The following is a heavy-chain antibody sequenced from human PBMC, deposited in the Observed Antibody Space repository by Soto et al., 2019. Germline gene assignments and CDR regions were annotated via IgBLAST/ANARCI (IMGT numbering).Heavy chain of an antibody. V-gene: IGHV3-74*01. CDR2: IDPDGTYT. Sequence: GGSLRLSCAASGITFTSYWMHWVRQAPGKGLVWVSRIDPDGTYTSYADSVKGRITISRDNAKNTVYLQMNSLRAEDTAVYYCAVTDYASGSYYVSWGQGTLVTVSS. CDR1: GITFTSYW. J-gene: IGHJ4*02. CDR3: AVTDYASGSYYVS. D-gene: IGHD3-10*01.